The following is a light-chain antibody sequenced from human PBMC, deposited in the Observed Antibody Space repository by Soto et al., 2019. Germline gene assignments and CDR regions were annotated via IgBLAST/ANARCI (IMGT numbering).Light chain of an antibody. V-gene: IGKV1-39*01. J-gene: IGKJ2*02. CDR1: QSISSY. Sequence: DIQMTQSPSSLSASVGDRVTITCRASQSISSYLNWYQQKPGKAPKLLIYAASSLQSGVPSRFSGSGSGTDFTLTISSLQPEAFATYYCQQSYTTPVSTFGQGTKLEIK. CDR2: AAS. CDR3: QQSYTTPVST.